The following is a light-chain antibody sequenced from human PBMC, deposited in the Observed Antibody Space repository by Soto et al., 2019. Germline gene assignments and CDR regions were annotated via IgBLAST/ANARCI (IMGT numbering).Light chain of an antibody. CDR2: WAS. CDR3: QQYYSTPRT. CDR1: QSVLYSSNNKNC. V-gene: IGKV4-1*01. Sequence: DIVMTQSPDSVAVSLGERATINCKSSQSVLYSSNNKNCLAWYQQKPGQPPKLLIYWASTRESGVPERFSGSGSGTDFTLTISSLQAEDGAVYYCQQYYSTPRTFGQGTKVEIK. J-gene: IGKJ1*01.